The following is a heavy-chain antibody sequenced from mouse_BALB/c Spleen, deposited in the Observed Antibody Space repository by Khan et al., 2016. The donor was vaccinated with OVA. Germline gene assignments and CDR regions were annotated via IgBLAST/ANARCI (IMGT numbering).Heavy chain of an antibody. J-gene: IGHJ3*01. CDR2: MIYSGNT. Sequence: EVQLQESGPSLVKPSQTLSLTCSVTGDSITSGYWRWIRKFPGNKLEYMGYMIYSGNTYYNPSLTSRISITRHPSKNQYYLQLNSVTTEDTVTYYWASSTYSYAFAYWGQGTLVTVSA. D-gene: IGHD2-12*01. CDR1: GDSITSGY. V-gene: IGHV3-8*02. CDR3: ASSTYSYAFAY.